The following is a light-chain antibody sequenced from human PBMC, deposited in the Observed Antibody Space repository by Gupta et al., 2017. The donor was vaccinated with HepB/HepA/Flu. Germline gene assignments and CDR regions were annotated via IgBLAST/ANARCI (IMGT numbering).Light chain of an antibody. J-gene: IGKJ4*01. CDR1: QSVSSN. V-gene: IGKV3-15*01. CDR2: GAS. Sequence: EIVMTQSPATLSVSPRERATLSCRASQSVSSNLAWYQQKPGQAPRLLIYGASTRATGIPARFSGSGSGTEFTLTISSRQSEDFAVYYCQQYNNWPKATFGGGTKVEIK. CDR3: QQYNNWPKAT.